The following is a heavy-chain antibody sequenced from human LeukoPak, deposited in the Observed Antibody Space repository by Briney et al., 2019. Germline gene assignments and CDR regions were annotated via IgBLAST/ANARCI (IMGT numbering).Heavy chain of an antibody. D-gene: IGHD2-21*02. CDR2: IIPIFGTA. J-gene: IGHJ3*02. Sequence: GASVKVSCKASGYTFTSYDINWVRQATGQGLEWMGGIIPIFGTANYAQKFQGRVTITADESTSTAYMELSSLRSEDTAVYYCARAKTATIVVVTAILDIWGQGTMVTVSS. V-gene: IGHV1-69*13. CDR1: GYTFTSYD. CDR3: ARAKTATIVVVTAILDI.